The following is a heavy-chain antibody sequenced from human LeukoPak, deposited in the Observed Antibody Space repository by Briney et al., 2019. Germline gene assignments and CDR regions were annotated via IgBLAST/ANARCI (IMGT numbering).Heavy chain of an antibody. Sequence: SETLSLTCAVYGGSFSGYYWSWIRQPPGKGLEWIGEIKHSGSTNYNPSLKSRVTISVDTSKNQFSLKLSSVTAADTAVYYCARATKYSGSHTDIWGQGTMVTVSS. CDR3: ARATKYSGSHTDI. D-gene: IGHD1-26*01. CDR1: GGSFSGYY. J-gene: IGHJ3*02. CDR2: IKHSGST. V-gene: IGHV4-34*01.